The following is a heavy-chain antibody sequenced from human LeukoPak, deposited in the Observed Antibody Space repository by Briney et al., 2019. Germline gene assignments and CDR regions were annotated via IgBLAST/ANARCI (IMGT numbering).Heavy chain of an antibody. V-gene: IGHV3-30*04. J-gene: IGHJ5*02. Sequence: PGGSLRLSCEASGFTFSTYPMHWVRQAPDKGLEWVAMISHHGSNEYYADSVKGRFTISRDNSKNTFYLQMNSLRAEDTAVYFCAKGSGSGWYGWFAPWGQGTLVTVSS. CDR3: AKGSGSGWYGWFAP. CDR1: GFTFSTYP. D-gene: IGHD6-19*01. CDR2: ISHHGSNE.